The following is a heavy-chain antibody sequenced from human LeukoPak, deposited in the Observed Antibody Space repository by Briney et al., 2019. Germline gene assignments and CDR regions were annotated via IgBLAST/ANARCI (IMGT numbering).Heavy chain of an antibody. CDR3: ARVPVATWRYYFDY. J-gene: IGHJ4*02. Sequence: ASVKVSCKASGGTFSGYAISWVRQAPGQGLEWMGRIIPILGIANYAQKFQGRVTITADKPTSTAYMELSSLRSEDTAVYYCARVPVATWRYYFDYWGQGTLVTVSS. CDR2: IIPILGIA. V-gene: IGHV1-69*04. D-gene: IGHD5-12*01. CDR1: GGTFSGYA.